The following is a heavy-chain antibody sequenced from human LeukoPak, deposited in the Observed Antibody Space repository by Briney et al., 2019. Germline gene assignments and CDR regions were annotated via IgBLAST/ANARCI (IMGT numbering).Heavy chain of an antibody. Sequence: PSQTLSLTCAVSGGSISSGGYSWSWIRQPPGKGLEWIGYIYHSGSTYYNPSLKSRVTISVDTSKNQFSLKLSSVTAADTAVYYCARAPELLPLDYWGQGTLVTVSS. CDR2: IYHSGST. D-gene: IGHD2-15*01. J-gene: IGHJ4*02. CDR1: GGSISSGGYS. CDR3: ARAPELLPLDY. V-gene: IGHV4-30-2*01.